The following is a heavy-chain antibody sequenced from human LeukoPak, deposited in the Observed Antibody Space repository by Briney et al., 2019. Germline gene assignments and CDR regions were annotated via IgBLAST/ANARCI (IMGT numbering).Heavy chain of an antibody. CDR1: GGSISSYY. CDR2: IYYSGST. Sequence: SETLSLTCTVSGGSISSYYWSWIRQPPGKGLEWIGYIYYSGSTNYNPSLKSRVTISVDTSKNQFSLKLGSVTAADTAVYYCARDRGEFDYWGQGTLVTVSS. CDR3: ARDRGEFDY. V-gene: IGHV4-59*01. J-gene: IGHJ4*02. D-gene: IGHD3-10*01.